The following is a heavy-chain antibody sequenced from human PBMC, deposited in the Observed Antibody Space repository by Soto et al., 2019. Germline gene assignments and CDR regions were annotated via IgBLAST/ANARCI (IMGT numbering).Heavy chain of an antibody. D-gene: IGHD1-1*01. V-gene: IGHV4-31*03. Sequence: PSETLSLTCTVSGGSINSGGFYWSWIRQHPGKGLEWIGYIYYSGNTYYNPSLKSRVTMSVDTSKNQFSLKLSSVTAADTAAYYCARDKVLYYFDYWGQGTLVTVSS. J-gene: IGHJ4*02. CDR1: GGSINSGGFY. CDR2: IYYSGNT. CDR3: ARDKVLYYFDY.